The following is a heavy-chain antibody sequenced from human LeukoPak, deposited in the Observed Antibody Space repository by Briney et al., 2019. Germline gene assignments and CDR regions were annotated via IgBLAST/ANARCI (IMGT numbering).Heavy chain of an antibody. D-gene: IGHD6-13*01. CDR3: AKAYGYSNRGIDY. CDR2: ISAGGGST. V-gene: IGHV3-23*01. J-gene: IGHJ4*02. Sequence: GGSLRLSCAASGFTFSSYAMSWVRQAPGKGLEWVSGISAGGGSTYYADSVKGRFTISRDDSKNTLYLQMNCLRVDDTAVYYCAKAYGYSNRGIDYWGQGTLVTVSS. CDR1: GFTFSSYA.